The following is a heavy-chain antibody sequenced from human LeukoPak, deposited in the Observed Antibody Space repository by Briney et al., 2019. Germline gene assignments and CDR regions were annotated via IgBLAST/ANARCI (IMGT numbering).Heavy chain of an antibody. CDR2: ISGNSGKT. Sequence: GASVKVSCKTSGYTFSTYGLSWVRQAPGQGLEWMGWISGNSGKTHYAQKFQDRVTLNTDTSSTTAFMELRSLRSDDTAMYYCARNAGSYFEFAPWGQGTLVTVSS. J-gene: IGHJ5*02. D-gene: IGHD1-26*01. CDR1: GYTFSTYG. V-gene: IGHV1-18*01. CDR3: ARNAGSYFEFAP.